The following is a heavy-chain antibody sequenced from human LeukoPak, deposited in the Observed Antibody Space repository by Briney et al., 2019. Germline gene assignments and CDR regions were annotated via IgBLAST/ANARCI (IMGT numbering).Heavy chain of an antibody. CDR3: ARQTGAGLFNLP. Sequence: PSGTLSLTCAVSGDSISSHEWWSWVRQSPGKGLEWIGEIYYTGSTNYNPSLKSRVTISVDDSKNQFSLRLSSVTAADTSTYYCARQTGAGLFNLPGGQGIRVTVSS. CDR2: IYYTGST. CDR1: GDSISSHEW. J-gene: IGHJ4*02. V-gene: IGHV4-4*02. D-gene: IGHD3/OR15-3a*01.